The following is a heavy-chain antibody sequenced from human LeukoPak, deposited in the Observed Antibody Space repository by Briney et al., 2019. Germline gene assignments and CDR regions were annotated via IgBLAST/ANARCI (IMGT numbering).Heavy chain of an antibody. D-gene: IGHD5-12*01. V-gene: IGHV4-38-2*01. CDR3: ARWVATPRGYFDY. CDR2: IYHSGST. J-gene: IGHJ4*02. Sequence: PSETLSLTCAVSGYSISSGYYWGWIRQPPGKGLEWIGSIYHSGSTYYNPSLKSRVTISVDTSNNQFSLKLSSVTAADTAVYYCARWVATPRGYFDYWGQGTLVTVSS. CDR1: GYSISSGYY.